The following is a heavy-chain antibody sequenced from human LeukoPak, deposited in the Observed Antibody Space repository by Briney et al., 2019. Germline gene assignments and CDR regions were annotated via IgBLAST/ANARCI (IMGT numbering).Heavy chain of an antibody. CDR2: IHYSGST. Sequence: SSETLSLTCAVSGYSIRSSNWWGWVRQPPRKGLEWIGHIHYSGSTYNNPSLKSRLTMSVDTSKNKFFLKLTSVTAEDTAVYYCPRWIPPEGARYFDYWGQGTLVTVSS. CDR1: GYSIRSSNW. V-gene: IGHV4-28*01. CDR3: PRWIPPEGARYFDY. D-gene: IGHD5-18*01. J-gene: IGHJ4*02.